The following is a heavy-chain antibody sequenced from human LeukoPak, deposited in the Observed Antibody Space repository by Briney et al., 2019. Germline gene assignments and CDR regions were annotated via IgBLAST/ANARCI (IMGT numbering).Heavy chain of an antibody. CDR3: ARAPHNWNYKYYFDY. CDR1: GGTFSSHA. CDR2: IIPIFGTA. J-gene: IGHJ4*02. D-gene: IGHD1-7*01. Sequence: ASVKVSCKASGGTFSSHAISWVRQAPGQGLEWTGGIIPIFGTANYAQKFQGRVTITTDESTSTAYMELSSLRSEDTAVYYCARAPHNWNYKYYFDYWGQGTLVTVSS. V-gene: IGHV1-69*05.